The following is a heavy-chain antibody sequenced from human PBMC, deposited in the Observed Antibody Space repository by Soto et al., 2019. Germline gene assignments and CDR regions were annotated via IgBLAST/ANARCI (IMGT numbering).Heavy chain of an antibody. J-gene: IGHJ6*03. CDR1: GFTFSSYA. Sequence: GGSLTLSCAASGFTFSSYAMSWVRQAPGKGLGWVSAISGSGGSTYYADSVKGRFTISRDNSKNTLYLQMNSLRAEDTAVYYCAKGPLDYDFWSGYYQNYYYYMDVWGKGTTVTVSS. V-gene: IGHV3-23*01. CDR3: AKGPLDYDFWSGYYQNYYYYMDV. D-gene: IGHD3-3*01. CDR2: ISGSGGST.